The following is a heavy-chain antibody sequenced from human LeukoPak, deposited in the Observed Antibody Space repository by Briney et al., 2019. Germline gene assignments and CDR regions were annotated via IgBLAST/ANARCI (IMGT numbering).Heavy chain of an antibody. D-gene: IGHD1-1*01. CDR3: ARTPYTKLYYYYMDV. V-gene: IGHV3-7*01. J-gene: IGHJ6*03. Sequence: PGGSLRLSCAASGFTFSSYWMSWVRQAPGKGLEWVANIKQDGSEKYYVDSVKGRFTISRDNAKNSLYLQMNSLRAEDTAVYYCARTPYTKLYYYYMDVWGKGNTVTVSS. CDR2: IKQDGSEK. CDR1: GFTFSSYW.